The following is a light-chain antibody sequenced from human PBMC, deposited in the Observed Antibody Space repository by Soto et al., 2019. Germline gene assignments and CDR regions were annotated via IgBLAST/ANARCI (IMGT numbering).Light chain of an antibody. CDR3: QHYNSYAYA. J-gene: IGKJ1*01. CDR1: QTISSW. CDR2: KAS. V-gene: IGKV1-5*03. Sequence: DIQMTQAPSTLSGSVGDRVTITCRASQTISSWLAWYQHKPGKAPKLLIYKASTLKSGVPSRFSGSGSGTEFTRTISSLQPDDFETYYCQHYNSYAYAFGQGTNGELK.